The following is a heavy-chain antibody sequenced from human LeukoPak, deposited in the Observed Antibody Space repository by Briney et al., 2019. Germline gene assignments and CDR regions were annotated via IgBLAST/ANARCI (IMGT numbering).Heavy chain of an antibody. Sequence: ASVKVSCKASGYTFTSYGISWVRQAPGQGLEWMGWISAYNGNTNYAQKLQGRVTMTTDTSTSTAYMELRSLRSDDTAVYYCARDGASTLLELDAFDIWGQGTMVTVSS. V-gene: IGHV1-18*01. D-gene: IGHD1-7*01. CDR2: ISAYNGNT. CDR1: GYTFTSYG. CDR3: ARDGASTLLELDAFDI. J-gene: IGHJ3*02.